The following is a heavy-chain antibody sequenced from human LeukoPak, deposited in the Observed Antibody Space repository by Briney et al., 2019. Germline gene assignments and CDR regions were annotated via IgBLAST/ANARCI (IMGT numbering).Heavy chain of an antibody. D-gene: IGHD2-15*01. V-gene: IGHV3-30-3*01. CDR1: GFTFSSYA. CDR2: ISYDGSNK. CDR3: ARGDRSGGSCYFDY. J-gene: IGHJ4*02. Sequence: GGSLRLSCAASGFTFSSYAMHWVRQAPGKGLEWVAVISYDGSNKYYADSVKGRFTISRDNSKNTLYLQMNSLRAEDTAVYYCARGDRSGGSCYFDYWGQGTLVTVSS.